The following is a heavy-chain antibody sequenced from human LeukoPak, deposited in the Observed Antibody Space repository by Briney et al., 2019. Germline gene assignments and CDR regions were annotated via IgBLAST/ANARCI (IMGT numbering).Heavy chain of an antibody. V-gene: IGHV4-34*01. CDR1: GFTFSDYC. CDR3: ARGARLRWFDP. CDR2: INHSGST. J-gene: IGHJ5*02. D-gene: IGHD4-17*01. Sequence: PGGSLRLSCTASGFTFSDYCMSWIRQAPGKGLEWIGEINHSGSTNYNPSLKSRVTISVDTSKNQFSLKLSSVTAADTAVYYCARGARLRWFDPWGQGTLVTVSS.